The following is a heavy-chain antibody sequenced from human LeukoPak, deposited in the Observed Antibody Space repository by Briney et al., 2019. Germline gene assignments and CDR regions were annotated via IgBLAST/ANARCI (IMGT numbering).Heavy chain of an antibody. CDR3: ARDENWGPDY. CDR1: GYTFTGHY. D-gene: IGHD7-27*01. Sequence: ASVKVSCKASGYTFTGHYMHWVRQAPGQGLEWMGWIHAGTGGTNYAQKSQGRFTMTRDTSINTLYMELNRLTSDDTAVYFCARDENWGPDYWGQGTLVTVSS. CDR2: IHAGTGGT. V-gene: IGHV1-2*02. J-gene: IGHJ4*02.